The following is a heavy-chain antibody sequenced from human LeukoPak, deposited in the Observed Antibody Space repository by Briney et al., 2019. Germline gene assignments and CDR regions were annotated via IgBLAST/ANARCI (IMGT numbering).Heavy chain of an antibody. CDR3: AKVALAFCGGDCYTNPPYYFDY. J-gene: IGHJ4*02. Sequence: GGSLRLSCAASGFTFSSYSMNWVRQAPGKGLEWVSSISSSSSYIYYADSVKDRFTISRDNAKNSLYLQMNSMRAEDTAVYYYAKVALAFCGGDCYTNPPYYFDYWGQGTLVTVSS. V-gene: IGHV3-21*01. CDR2: ISSSSSYI. CDR1: GFTFSSYS. D-gene: IGHD2-21*02.